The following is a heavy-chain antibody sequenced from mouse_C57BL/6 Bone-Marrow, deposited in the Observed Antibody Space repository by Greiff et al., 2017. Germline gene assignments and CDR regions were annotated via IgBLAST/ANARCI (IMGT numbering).Heavy chain of an antibody. D-gene: IGHD2-1*01. CDR3: AKGIYYGILYYFDY. V-gene: IGHV1-39*01. CDR2: INPNYGTT. Sequence: QLQQSGPELVKPGASVKISCKASGYSFTDYNMNWVKQSHGKSLEWIGVINPNYGTTSYNQKFKGKATLTVDQSSSTAYMQLNSLTSEDSAVYYCAKGIYYGILYYFDYWGQGTTLTVSS. CDR1: GYSFTDYN. J-gene: IGHJ2*01.